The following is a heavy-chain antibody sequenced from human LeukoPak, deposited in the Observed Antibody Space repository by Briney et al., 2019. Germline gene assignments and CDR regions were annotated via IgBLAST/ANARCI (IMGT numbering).Heavy chain of an antibody. CDR3: ARAGEPKYYMDV. J-gene: IGHJ6*03. V-gene: IGHV3-73*01. CDR1: GFTFNGSA. D-gene: IGHD2-21*01. CDR2: IRSKPNSYAT. Sequence: ESGGSLRLSCAASGFTFNGSAMHWVRQASGKGLEWVGRIRSKPNSYATEYAASVKGRFTISRDDSENTAYLQMNSLKTEDTAVYYCARAGEPKYYMDVWGKGTTVTVSS.